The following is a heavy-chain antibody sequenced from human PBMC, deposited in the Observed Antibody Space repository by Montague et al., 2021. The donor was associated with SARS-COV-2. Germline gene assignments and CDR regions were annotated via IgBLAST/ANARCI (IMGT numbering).Heavy chain of an antibody. V-gene: IGHV3-74*01. Sequence: SLRLSCAASGFTFRSYWMHWVRQVPGRGLVWVSRIRPDGTSTHYAASVKGRFVISRDNAKNTLSLEMTNLRVDDTAIYYCVRPLWFGDSDYYFDSWGQGTLASVSS. D-gene: IGHD3-10*01. CDR1: GFTFRSYW. CDR2: IRPDGTST. J-gene: IGHJ4*02. CDR3: VRPLWFGDSDYYFDS.